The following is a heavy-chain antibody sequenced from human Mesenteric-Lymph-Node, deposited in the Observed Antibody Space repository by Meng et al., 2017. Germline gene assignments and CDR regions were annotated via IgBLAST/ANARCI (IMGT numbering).Heavy chain of an antibody. V-gene: IGHV3-30*04. D-gene: IGHD3-10*01. CDR1: GFTFSANS. CDR2: ISSDEKTI. J-gene: IGHJ5*02. CDR3: AREPDHRSWLDP. Sequence: QVELLWSGESVVQMGLSLITSLAVSGFTFSANSIHWVRQAPGKGLEWVAVISSDEKTIFYADSVRGRFTISRDNSMNTLYLQMSSLRDEDTAMYYCAREPDHRSWLDPWGQGTLVTVSS.